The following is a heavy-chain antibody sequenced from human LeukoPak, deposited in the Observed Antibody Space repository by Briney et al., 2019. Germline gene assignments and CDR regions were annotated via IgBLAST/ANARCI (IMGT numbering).Heavy chain of an antibody. Sequence: SETLSLTCSVSGYSITSTSFWAWIRQTPGKGLEWIGSINHLGSAYYNPSLESRVTISVDTSKNHFSLNLKSVTAADTAVYYCARGYSRAAFDIWGQGTVVAVSS. CDR1: GYSITSTSF. D-gene: IGHD2-15*01. CDR2: INHLGSA. J-gene: IGHJ3*02. V-gene: IGHV4-38-2*02. CDR3: ARGYSRAAFDI.